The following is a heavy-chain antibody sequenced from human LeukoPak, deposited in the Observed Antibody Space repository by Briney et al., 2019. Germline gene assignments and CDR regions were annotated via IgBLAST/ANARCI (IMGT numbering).Heavy chain of an antibody. CDR1: GNYW. D-gene: IGHD3-10*01. J-gene: IGHJ4*02. Sequence: PGGSLRLSCAASGNYWMHWVRQVPGKGLVWVSHINSDGSWTSYADSVKGRFTISKDNAKNTVYLQMNSLRAEDTAVYYCARGADHGGSYYPDWGQGTRVTVSS. CDR2: INSDGSWT. CDR3: ARGADHGGSYYPD. V-gene: IGHV3-74*01.